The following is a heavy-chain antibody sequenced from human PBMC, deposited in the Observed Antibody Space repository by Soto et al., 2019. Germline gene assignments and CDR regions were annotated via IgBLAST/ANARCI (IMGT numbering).Heavy chain of an antibody. CDR1: GFTFSSYA. D-gene: IGHD2-21*01. V-gene: IGHV3-30-3*01. J-gene: IGHJ6*02. CDR2: ISYDGSNK. Sequence: VQLVESGGGVVQPGRSLRLSCAASGFTFSSYAMHWVRQAPGKGLEWVAVISYDGSNKYYADSVKGRFTISRDNSTNTLYLQMNSLRAEDTAVYYCARDRAYPTYYYYGMDVWGQGTTVTVSS. CDR3: ARDRAYPTYYYYGMDV.